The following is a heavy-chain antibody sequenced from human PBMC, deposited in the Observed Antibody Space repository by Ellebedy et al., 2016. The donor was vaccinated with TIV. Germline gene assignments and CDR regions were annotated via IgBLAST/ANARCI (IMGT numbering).Heavy chain of an antibody. D-gene: IGHD3-22*01. Sequence: GEFLKISCAASGFTFSSYSMSWVRQAPGRGLELVSVISGSGGNTYYADSVKGRFTISRNNSKSTLYVQMNSLRVDDTAVYYCVKGGWLDYWGQGSLVTVSS. CDR2: ISGSGGNT. J-gene: IGHJ4*02. V-gene: IGHV3-23*01. CDR3: VKGGWLDY. CDR1: GFTFSSYS.